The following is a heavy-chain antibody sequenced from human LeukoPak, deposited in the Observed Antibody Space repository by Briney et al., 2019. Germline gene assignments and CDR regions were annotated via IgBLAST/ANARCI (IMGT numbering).Heavy chain of an antibody. J-gene: IGHJ6*03. V-gene: IGHV3-21*01. Sequence: PGGSLRLFCAASGLTFRRYSVNWSPHAPGKGGEWVASFCSRRNFIYSADSVKGRFTISRDTAKNSLFLQMNSLRAEDTAIYYCARDYFDSSDYPQTYYYYYMDVWGKGTMVSVSS. CDR1: GLTFRRYS. CDR3: ARDYFDSSDYPQTYYYYYMDV. CDR2: FCSRRNFI. D-gene: IGHD3-22*01.